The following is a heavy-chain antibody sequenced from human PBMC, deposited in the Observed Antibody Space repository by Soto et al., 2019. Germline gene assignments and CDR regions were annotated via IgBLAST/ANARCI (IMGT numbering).Heavy chain of an antibody. CDR1: GFTFSSYG. D-gene: IGHD6-25*01. Sequence: EVQMLESGGGLVQPGGSLRLSCTGSGFTFSSYGMSWVHQAPGKGLEWVSGISGGGPPTYYADSVRGRFTISRDNSKNTLYLQMNSLRAEDTAVYYCAIRTYSTGWYYLDLWGRGTLVTVSA. CDR2: ISGGGPPT. J-gene: IGHJ4*02. CDR3: AIRTYSTGWYYLDL. V-gene: IGHV3-23*01.